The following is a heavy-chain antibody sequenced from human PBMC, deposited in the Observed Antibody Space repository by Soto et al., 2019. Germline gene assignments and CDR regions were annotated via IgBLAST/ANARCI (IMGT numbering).Heavy chain of an antibody. CDR3: ARFDYGDYRDAFDI. V-gene: IGHV4-31*03. D-gene: IGHD4-17*01. J-gene: IGHJ3*02. CDR2: IYYSGST. CDR1: GGSISSGGYY. Sequence: QVQLQESGPGLVKPSQTLSLTCTVSGGSISSGGYYWSWVRQHPGKGLEWIGYIYYSGSTYYNPSLKSRATISVDTSKNQYSLKLSSVTAADTAVYYCARFDYGDYRDAFDIWGQGTMVTVSS.